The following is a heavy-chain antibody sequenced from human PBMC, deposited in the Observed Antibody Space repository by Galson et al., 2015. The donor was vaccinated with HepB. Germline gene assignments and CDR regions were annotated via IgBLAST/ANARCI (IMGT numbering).Heavy chain of an antibody. V-gene: IGHV3-23*01. CDR1: GFTFSNYA. CDR2: ISGSGGST. D-gene: IGHD3-10*01. CDR3: AKDRSFGRQEPDAFDI. J-gene: IGHJ3*02. Sequence: SLRLSCAASGFTFSNYAMSWVRQAPGKGPEWVSAISGSGGSTYYADSVKGRFTISRDNSKNTLYLQMNSLRAEDTAVYYCAKDRSFGRQEPDAFDIWGQGTMVTVSS.